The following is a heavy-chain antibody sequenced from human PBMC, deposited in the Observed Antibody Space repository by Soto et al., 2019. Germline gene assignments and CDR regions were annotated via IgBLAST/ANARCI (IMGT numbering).Heavy chain of an antibody. CDR2: ISAQNGNT. Sequence: QVHLVQSGAEVKKPGASVKVSCKASGYTFTSYGITWVRQAPGQGLERMGWISAQNGNTDYAQKLQGRVIVTRDTSTSTAYMELRSLISDDTAVYYCARGRYGDYWGQGALVTVSS. D-gene: IGHD1-1*01. V-gene: IGHV1-18*01. CDR1: GYTFTSYG. CDR3: ARGRYGDY. J-gene: IGHJ4*02.